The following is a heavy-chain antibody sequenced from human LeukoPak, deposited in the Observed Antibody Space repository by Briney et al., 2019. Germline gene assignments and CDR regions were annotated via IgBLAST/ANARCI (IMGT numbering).Heavy chain of an antibody. D-gene: IGHD6-6*01. J-gene: IGHJ4*02. CDR1: GGTFSDSGHY. Sequence: SETLSLTCSVSGGTFSDSGHYWGWIRQPPGKGLEWIGSISYTGNAHYNPSLKSRVTISVDTSKNQFSLKLSSVTAADTAVYYCARSALGELVPEFDYWGQGTLVTVSS. CDR3: ARSALGELVPEFDY. CDR2: ISYTGNA. V-gene: IGHV4-39*07.